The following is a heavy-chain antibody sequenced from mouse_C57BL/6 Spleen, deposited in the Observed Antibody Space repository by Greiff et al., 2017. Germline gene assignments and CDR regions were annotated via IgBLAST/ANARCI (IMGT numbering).Heavy chain of an antibody. D-gene: IGHD2-2*01. V-gene: IGHV1-80*01. Sequence: VQLQQSGAELVKPGASVKISCKASGYAFSSYWMNWVKQRPGKGLEWIGQIYPGDGDTNYNGKFKGKATLTADKSSSTAYMQLSSLTSEDSAVYFCARWRYGYDEGYFDYWGQGTTLTVSS. CDR3: ARWRYGYDEGYFDY. CDR1: GYAFSSYW. CDR2: IYPGDGDT. J-gene: IGHJ2*01.